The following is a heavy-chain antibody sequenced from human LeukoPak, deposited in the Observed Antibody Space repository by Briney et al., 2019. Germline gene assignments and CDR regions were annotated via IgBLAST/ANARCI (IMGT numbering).Heavy chain of an antibody. CDR3: ARDGAAAGTVLPTPGGMDV. V-gene: IGHV3-30*02. CDR1: GFTFSSYG. D-gene: IGHD6-13*01. CDR2: IRYDGSNK. J-gene: IGHJ6*02. Sequence: GGSLRLSCAASGFTFSSYGMHWVRQAPGKGLEWVAFIRYDGSNKYYADSVKGRFTISRDNSKNTLYLQMNSLRAEDTAVYYCARDGAAAGTVLPTPGGMDVWGQGTTVTVSS.